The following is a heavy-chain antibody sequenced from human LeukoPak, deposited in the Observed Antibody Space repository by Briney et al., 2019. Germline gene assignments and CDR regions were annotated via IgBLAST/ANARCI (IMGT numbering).Heavy chain of an antibody. Sequence: SETLSLTCTVSGGSISSYYWSWIRQPPGKGLEWIGYIYYSGSTNYNPSLKSRVTISVDTSKNQFSLKLSSVTAADTAVYYCARVDDPYSSGPYYFDYWGQGTLVTVSS. D-gene: IGHD6-19*01. CDR2: IYYSGST. V-gene: IGHV4-59*01. CDR3: ARVDDPYSSGPYYFDY. J-gene: IGHJ4*02. CDR1: GGSISSYY.